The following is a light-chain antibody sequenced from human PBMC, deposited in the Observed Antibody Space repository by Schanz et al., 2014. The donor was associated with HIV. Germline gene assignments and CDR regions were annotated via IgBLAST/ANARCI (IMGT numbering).Light chain of an antibody. Sequence: QSVLTQPPSVSGAPGQRVTISCAGSSSNIGAGYDVHWYHHLPGSAPKLLIFDTNNRPSGVPDRFSGSKSGTSASLAITGLQAEDEADYYCATWDISLNGPVFGGGTKLTVL. CDR1: SSNIGAGYD. CDR3: ATWDISLNGPV. CDR2: DTN. J-gene: IGLJ2*01. V-gene: IGLV1-40*01.